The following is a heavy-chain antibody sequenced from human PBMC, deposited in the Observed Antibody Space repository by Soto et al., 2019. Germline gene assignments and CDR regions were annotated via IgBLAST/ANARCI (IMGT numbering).Heavy chain of an antibody. CDR3: ARGIDVWYFDY. V-gene: IGHV4-30-4*01. CDR1: GGSISSGEYY. D-gene: IGHD2-21*01. Sequence: PSETLSLTCTVSGGSISSGEYYWSWIRQPPGKGLEWIGYIYNSGSTYYNPSLKSRVTISLDTSKNQFSLKLSSVTAADTAVYYCARGIDVWYFDYWGQGTLVTVSS. CDR2: IYNSGST. J-gene: IGHJ4*02.